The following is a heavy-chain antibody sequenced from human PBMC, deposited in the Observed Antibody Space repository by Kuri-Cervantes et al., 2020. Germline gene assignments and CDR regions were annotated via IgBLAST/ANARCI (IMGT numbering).Heavy chain of an antibody. V-gene: IGHV4-34*01. D-gene: IGHD2-21*01. Sequence: GSLRLPCAAYGGSFSGYYWSWIRQPPGKWLEWIGEINHRGSTNYNPSLKSRVTISVDTSKNQFSLKLSSVTAADTAVYYCARPIWIGGGVCFDPWGQGTLVTVSS. CDR1: GGSFSGYY. J-gene: IGHJ5*02. CDR3: ARPIWIGGGVCFDP. CDR2: INHRGST.